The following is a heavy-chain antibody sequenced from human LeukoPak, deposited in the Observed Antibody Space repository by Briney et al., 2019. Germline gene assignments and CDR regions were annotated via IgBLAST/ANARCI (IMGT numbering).Heavy chain of an antibody. CDR1: GFTFSDYY. CDR3: AREDGSGSYYMGLNYYYYGMDV. J-gene: IGHJ6*04. Sequence: LGGSLRLSCAASGFTFSDYYMSWIRQAPGKGLEWVSYISSSSSYTNYADSVKGRFTISRDNAKNSLYLQMNSLRAEDTAVYYCAREDGSGSYYMGLNYYYYGMDVWGKGTTVTVSS. V-gene: IGHV3-11*06. D-gene: IGHD3-10*01. CDR2: ISSSSSYT.